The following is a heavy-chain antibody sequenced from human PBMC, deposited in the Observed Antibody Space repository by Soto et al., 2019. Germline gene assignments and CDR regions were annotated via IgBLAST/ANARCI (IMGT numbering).Heavy chain of an antibody. CDR1: GFTFDEYA. CDR3: AKGAAGTGEFDS. D-gene: IGHD6-13*01. J-gene: IGHJ4*02. Sequence: LSLSCAASGFTFDEYAMHWVRQAPGKGLEWVSAIGWNGASIGYADSVKDRFTISRDNAKNSLYLQMNSLRPEDTAFYYCAKGAAGTGEFDSWGQGTLVTVSS. CDR2: IGWNGASI. V-gene: IGHV3-9*01.